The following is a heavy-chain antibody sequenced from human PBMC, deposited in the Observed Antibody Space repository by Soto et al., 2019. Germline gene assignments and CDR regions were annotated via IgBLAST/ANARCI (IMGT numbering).Heavy chain of an antibody. CDR2: ISYDESNK. J-gene: IGHJ4*02. D-gene: IGHD3-22*01. Sequence: GGSLRLSCAASGFTFSTYGMHWVRQAPGKGLEWVAFISYDESNKYYADSVKGRFTISRDISRNTLYLQMNSLRAEDTAVYYCARYYYYDSSGTPDYWGQGTLVTVS. V-gene: IGHV3-30*03. CDR1: GFTFSTYG. CDR3: ARYYYYDSSGTPDY.